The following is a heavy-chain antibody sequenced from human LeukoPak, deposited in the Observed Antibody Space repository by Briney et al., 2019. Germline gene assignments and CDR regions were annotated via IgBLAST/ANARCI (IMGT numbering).Heavy chain of an antibody. D-gene: IGHD6-13*01. CDR1: GGSISSYY. CDR3: ARGPIAAAPNWFDP. V-gene: IGHV4-59*01. Sequence: PSETLSLTCTVSGGSISSYYWSWIRQPPGKGLEWIGYIYYSGSTNYNPSLKSRVTISVDTSKNQFSLKLSSVTAADTAVYYCARGPIAAAPNWFDPWGQGTLVTVSS. CDR2: IYYSGST. J-gene: IGHJ5*02.